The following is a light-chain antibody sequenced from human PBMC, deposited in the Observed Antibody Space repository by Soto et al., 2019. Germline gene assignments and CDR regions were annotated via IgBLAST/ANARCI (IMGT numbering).Light chain of an antibody. CDR2: GAS. V-gene: IGKV3-20*01. Sequence: ELVLTQSPGTLSLSPGERATLSCRASHSISSSYLAWYQQKPGQAPRLLIYGASNRATGIPDRFSGSGSGTDFTLTISRLGPEDFAVYYCQQYGGSPPITFGQGTRLEIK. J-gene: IGKJ5*01. CDR3: QQYGGSPPIT. CDR1: HSISSSY.